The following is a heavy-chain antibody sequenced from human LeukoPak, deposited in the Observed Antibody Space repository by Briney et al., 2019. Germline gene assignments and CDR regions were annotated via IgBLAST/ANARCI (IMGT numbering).Heavy chain of an antibody. J-gene: IGHJ4*02. V-gene: IGHV3-23*01. CDR2: ISGSSGST. D-gene: IGHD4-11*01. CDR3: AKDFTVTIGGCFDY. CDR1: GFTFSSYA. Sequence: GGSLRLSCAASGFTFSSYAMSWVRQAPGKGLEWVSAISGSSGSTNYADSVKGRFTISRDYSKNTLYLQMNSLRAEDTAVYYCAKDFTVTIGGCFDYWDQGTLVTVSS.